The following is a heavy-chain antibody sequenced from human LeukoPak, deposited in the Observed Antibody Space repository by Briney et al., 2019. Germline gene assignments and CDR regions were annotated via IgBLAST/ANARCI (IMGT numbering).Heavy chain of an antibody. Sequence: PGGSLRLSCAASGFTFSSYSMKWVRQAPGKGLEWVSSISSSSSYTYYADSVKGRFTISRDNAKNSLYLQMNSLRAEGTAVYYCAREGTDMSPLDYWGQGTLVTVSS. D-gene: IGHD5-18*01. J-gene: IGHJ4*02. CDR1: GFTFSSYS. V-gene: IGHV3-21*01. CDR3: AREGTDMSPLDY. CDR2: ISSSSSYT.